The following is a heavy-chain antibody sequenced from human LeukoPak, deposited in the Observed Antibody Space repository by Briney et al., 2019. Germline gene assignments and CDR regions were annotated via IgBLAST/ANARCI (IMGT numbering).Heavy chain of an antibody. J-gene: IGHJ6*04. D-gene: IGHD5-12*01. CDR2: IKQDGSEK. V-gene: IGHV3-7*03. CDR1: GFTFSSYW. CDR3: ASFSGYEYYYGMDV. Sequence: PGGSLRLSCAAPGFTFSSYWMSWVRQAPGKGLEGVANIKQDGSEKYYVDPVKGRFTISRDNAKNSLYLQMDSLRAEDTAVYYCASFSGYEYYYGMDVWGKGTTVTVSS.